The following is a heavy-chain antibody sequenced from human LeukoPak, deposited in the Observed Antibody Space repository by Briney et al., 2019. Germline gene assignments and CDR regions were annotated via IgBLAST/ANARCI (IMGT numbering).Heavy chain of an antibody. CDR1: GGSVSSYY. V-gene: IGHV4-59*08. Sequence: SETLSLTCTVSGGSVSSYYWSWIRQPPGKGLEWIGYIYYSGSTYYNPSLKSRVTISVDTSKNQFSLKLSSVTAADTAVYYCARLLGGILWFGELDYWGQGTLVTVSS. J-gene: IGHJ4*02. CDR2: IYYSGST. D-gene: IGHD3-10*01. CDR3: ARLLGGILWFGELDY.